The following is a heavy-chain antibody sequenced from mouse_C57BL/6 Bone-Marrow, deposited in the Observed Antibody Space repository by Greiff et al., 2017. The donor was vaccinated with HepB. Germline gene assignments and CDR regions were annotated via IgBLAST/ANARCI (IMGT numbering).Heavy chain of an antibody. V-gene: IGHV1-55*01. Sequence: QVQLQQPGAELVKPGASVKMSCKASGYTFTSYWITWVTPSPGQGLEWIGDIYPGSGSTNYNEKFKSKATLTVDTSSSTAYMQLSSLTSEDSAVYYCAREGSNYDYYAMDYWGQGTSVTVSS. CDR3: AREGSNYDYYAMDY. J-gene: IGHJ4*01. CDR1: GYTFTSYW. CDR2: IYPGSGST. D-gene: IGHD2-5*01.